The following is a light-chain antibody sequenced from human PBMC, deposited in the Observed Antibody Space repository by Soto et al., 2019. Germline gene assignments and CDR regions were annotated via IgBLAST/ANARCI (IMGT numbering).Light chain of an antibody. V-gene: IGLV3-9*01. CDR1: KIGDKN. CDR3: QVWDTYNVL. J-gene: IGLJ2*01. Sequence: SSELTQPLSVSVALGQTARITCGGNKIGDKNIHWYQQKPGQSPVVVIYRDNNRPSGIPERFSGSNSGDTATLTISGAQVGDEAYYYCQVWDTYNVLFGGGTKLTVL. CDR2: RDN.